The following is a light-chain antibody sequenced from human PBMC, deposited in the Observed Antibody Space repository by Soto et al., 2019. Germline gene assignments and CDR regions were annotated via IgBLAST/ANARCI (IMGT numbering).Light chain of an antibody. CDR1: QGISNY. J-gene: IGKJ4*01. CDR3: QNVYSAPLS. V-gene: IGKV1-27*01. CDR2: GAS. Sequence: DITMTQSPSSLSASVGDGVTITCRASQGISNYLAWYQQKPGKVPKLQIYGASTLQSGVPSRFGGSGSGTEFTLTISTLQPEDVGPYYGQNVYSAPLSFGGGTKVEIK.